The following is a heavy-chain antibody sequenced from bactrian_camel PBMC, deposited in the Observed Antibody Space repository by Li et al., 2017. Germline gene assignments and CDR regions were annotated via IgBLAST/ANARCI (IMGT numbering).Heavy chain of an antibody. J-gene: IGHJ4*01. CDR1: ESIYGRRSTR. Sequence: HVQLVESGGGSVQVGGSLRLSCVASESIYGRRSTRCMGWFRQSTGKGREGVAAIYTGSSTTYYTDPVKGRFTISKDNAKYTLYLEMDSLEPGDTAMYFCQAGPCPGYGFRQVWKSPNIYDYWGQGTQVTVS. V-gene: IGHV3S1*01. D-gene: IGHD3*01. CDR3: QAGPCPGYGFRQVWKSPNIYDY. CDR2: IYTGSSTT.